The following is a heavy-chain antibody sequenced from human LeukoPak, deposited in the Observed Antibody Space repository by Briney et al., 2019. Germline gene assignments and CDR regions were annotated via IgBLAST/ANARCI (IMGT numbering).Heavy chain of an antibody. CDR2: MYSGGDT. Sequence: GGSLRLSCAASGFTVSSNYMSWVRQAPGKGLEWVSVMYSGGDTYYANSVKGRFTFSRDISKNTVYLQTNGLRTEDTAVYYCARDAPQVPAAGVLASWGQGTLVTVSS. J-gene: IGHJ5*02. V-gene: IGHV3-53*01. CDR1: GFTVSSNY. D-gene: IGHD6-13*01. CDR3: ARDAPQVPAAGVLAS.